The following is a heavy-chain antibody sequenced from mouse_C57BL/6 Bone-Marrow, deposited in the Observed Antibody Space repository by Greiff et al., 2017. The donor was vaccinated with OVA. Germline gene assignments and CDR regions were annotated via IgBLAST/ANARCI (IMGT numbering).Heavy chain of an antibody. Sequence: QVHVKQPGAELVKPGASVKMSCKASGYTFTSYWITWVKQRPGQGLEWIGDIYPGSGSTNYNEKFKSKATLTVDTSSSTAYMQLSSLTPEDSAVYYCARSYDYDVDYWGQGTTLTVSS. CDR2: IYPGSGST. CDR3: ARSYDYDVDY. J-gene: IGHJ2*01. D-gene: IGHD2-4*01. CDR1: GYTFTSYW. V-gene: IGHV1-55*01.